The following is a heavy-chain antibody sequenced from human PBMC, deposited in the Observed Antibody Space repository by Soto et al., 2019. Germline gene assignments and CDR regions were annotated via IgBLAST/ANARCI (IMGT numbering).Heavy chain of an antibody. CDR3: ARGLYYYDSRGYWGY. D-gene: IGHD3-22*01. CDR2: ISSSSSTI. J-gene: IGHJ4*02. Sequence: PGGSLRLSCAASGFTFSDYYMSWIRQAPGKGLEWVSYISSSSSTIYYADSVKGRFTISRDNAKNSLYLQMNSLRDEDTAVYYCARGLYYYDSRGYWGYWGQGTLVTVSS. V-gene: IGHV3-11*04. CDR1: GFTFSDYY.